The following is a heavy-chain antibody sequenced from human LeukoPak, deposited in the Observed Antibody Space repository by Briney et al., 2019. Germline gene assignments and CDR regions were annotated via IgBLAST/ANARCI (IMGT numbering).Heavy chain of an antibody. CDR2: IYYSGST. V-gene: IGHV4-59*08. CDR1: GGSIGSYY. Sequence: PSETLSLTCTVSGGSIGSYYWSWMRQPPGKGLEWIGYIYYSGSTNYNTPLKSRVTISVDTSKNQFSLKLSSVTAADTAVYYCARMVGPRYFDLWGRGTPVTVSS. CDR3: ARMVGPRYFDL. J-gene: IGHJ2*01. D-gene: IGHD1-26*01.